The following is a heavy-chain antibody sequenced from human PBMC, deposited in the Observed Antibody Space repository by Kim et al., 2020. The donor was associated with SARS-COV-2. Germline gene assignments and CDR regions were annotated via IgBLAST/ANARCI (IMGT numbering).Heavy chain of an antibody. CDR2: MSSTGSSI. J-gene: IGHJ3*01. CDR1: GFTFSAYY. Sequence: GGSLRLSCAASGFTFSAYYMSWIRQAPGRGLEWVSYMSSTGSSIYYPDSVKGRFTISRDNPKNSLFLQMNSLRAEDTAVYYCARDPRTPADGTVAFDVWGQGTMVTVSS. D-gene: IGHD6-13*01. V-gene: IGHV3-11*01. CDR3: ARDPRTPADGTVAFDV.